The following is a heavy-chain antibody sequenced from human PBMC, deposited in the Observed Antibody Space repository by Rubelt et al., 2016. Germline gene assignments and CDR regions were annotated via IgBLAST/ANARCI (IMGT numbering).Heavy chain of an antibody. CDR3: VGPLGRGGQSGWT. CDR1: GGSFNSTSYS. V-gene: IGHV4-39*07. D-gene: IGHD5/OR15-5a*01. Sequence: QPQLQESGRGLVKPSETLSLICTASGGSFNSTSYSWGWFRQPPGKGLEWIGNIYYSGSTYYNPSLKSRVTISVDTSKNQSSRELGSVPAADKAVYVSVGPLGRGGQSGWTWGQG. CDR2: IYYSGST. J-gene: IGHJ3*01.